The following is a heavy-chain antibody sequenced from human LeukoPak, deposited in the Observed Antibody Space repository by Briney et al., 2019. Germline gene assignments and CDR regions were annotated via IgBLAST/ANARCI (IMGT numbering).Heavy chain of an antibody. V-gene: IGHV1-3*01. CDR2: INAGNGNT. CDR3: ARPLHDWYYYGMDV. D-gene: IGHD3-9*01. Sequence: ASVKVSCKASGYTFTSYAMHWVRQAPGQRLEWMGWINAGNGNTKYSQKFQGRVTITRDTSASTAYMELSSLRSEDTAVYYCARPLHDWYYYGMDVWGQGTTVTVSS. CDR1: GYTFTSYA. J-gene: IGHJ6*02.